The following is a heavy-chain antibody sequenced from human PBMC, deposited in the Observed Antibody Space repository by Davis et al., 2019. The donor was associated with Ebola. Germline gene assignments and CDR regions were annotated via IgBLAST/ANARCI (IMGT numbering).Heavy chain of an antibody. V-gene: IGHV1-18*01. Sequence: AASVKVSCKASGGTFSSYAISWVRQAPGQGLEWMGWISAYNGNTNYAQKLQGRVTMTRDTSTSTVYMELNSLRSEDTAVYYCGGGWLVLPNYWGQGTLVTVSS. CDR3: GGGWLVLPNY. CDR2: ISAYNGNT. CDR1: GGTFSSYA. D-gene: IGHD6-19*01. J-gene: IGHJ4*02.